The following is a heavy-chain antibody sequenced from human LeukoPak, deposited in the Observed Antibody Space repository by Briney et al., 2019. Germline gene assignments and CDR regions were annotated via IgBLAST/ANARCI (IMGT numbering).Heavy chain of an antibody. V-gene: IGHV4-31*03. CDR3: ARGGLGYCSGGSCNSDWFDP. Sequence: SQTLSLTCTVSGGSIGSGGYYWSWIRQHPGKGLEWIGYIYYSGSTYYNPSLKSRVTISVDTSKNQFSLKLSSVTAADTAVYYCARGGLGYCSGGSCNSDWFDPWGQGTLVTVSS. CDR1: GGSIGSGGYY. D-gene: IGHD2-15*01. CDR2: IYYSGST. J-gene: IGHJ5*02.